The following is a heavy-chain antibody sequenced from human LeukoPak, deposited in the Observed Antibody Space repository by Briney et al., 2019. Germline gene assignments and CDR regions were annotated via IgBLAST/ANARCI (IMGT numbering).Heavy chain of an antibody. J-gene: IGHJ4*02. Sequence: GRSLRLSCAASGFTFDDYAMHWVRQAPGKGLEWVSGISWNSGSIGYADSVKGRFTISRDNAKNSLYLQMNSLRAEDTALYYCAKDIALAVAGHFDYWGQGTLVTVSS. V-gene: IGHV3-9*01. D-gene: IGHD6-19*01. CDR3: AKDIALAVAGHFDY. CDR2: ISWNSGSI. CDR1: GFTFDDYA.